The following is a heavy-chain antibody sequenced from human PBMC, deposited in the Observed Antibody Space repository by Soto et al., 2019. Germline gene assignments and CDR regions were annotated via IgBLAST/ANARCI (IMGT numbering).Heavy chain of an antibody. CDR1: GGTFSSYA. D-gene: IGHD2-8*01. CDR3: AGAAIYYVVVVDAILRTRVFDAFDI. Sequence: SVKVSCKASGGTFSSYAISWVRQAPGQGLEWMGGIIPIFGTANYAQKFQGRVTITADESTSTAYMELSSLRSEDTAVYYCAGAAIYYVVVVDAILRTRVFDAFDIWGQGTMVTGSS. J-gene: IGHJ3*02. V-gene: IGHV1-69*13. CDR2: IIPIFGTA.